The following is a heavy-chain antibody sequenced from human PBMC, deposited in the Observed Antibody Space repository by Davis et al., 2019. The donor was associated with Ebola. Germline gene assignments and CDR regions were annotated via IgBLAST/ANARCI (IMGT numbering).Heavy chain of an antibody. CDR2: IYSGGST. V-gene: IGHV3-53*01. Sequence: GGSLRLSCAASGFTVSSNYMSWVRQAPGKGLEWVSVIYSGGSTYYADSVKGRFTISRDNSKNTLYLQMNSLRAEDTAVYYCARGSPWPYYYYGMDVWGQGTTVTVSS. D-gene: IGHD2-15*01. J-gene: IGHJ6*02. CDR1: GFTVSSNY. CDR3: ARGSPWPYYYYGMDV.